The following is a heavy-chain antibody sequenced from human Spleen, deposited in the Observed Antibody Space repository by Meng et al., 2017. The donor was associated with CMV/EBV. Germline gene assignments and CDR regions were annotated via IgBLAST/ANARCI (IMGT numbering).Heavy chain of an antibody. V-gene: IGHV4-39*07. CDR2: IYYSGST. Sequence: GSLRLSCTVSGGSISSYYWGWIRQPPGKGLEWIGSIYYSGSTYYNPSLKSRVTISVDTSKNQFSLTLNSVTAADTAVYYCARDLWTMTVTGTDHWYDPWGQGTLVTVSS. D-gene: IGHD1/OR15-1a*01. CDR1: GGSISSYY. CDR3: ARDLWTMTVTGTDHWYDP. J-gene: IGHJ5*02.